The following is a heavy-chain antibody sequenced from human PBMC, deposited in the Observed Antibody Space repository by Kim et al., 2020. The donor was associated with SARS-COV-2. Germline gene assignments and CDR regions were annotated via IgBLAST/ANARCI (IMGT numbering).Heavy chain of an antibody. V-gene: IGHV3-23*01. D-gene: IGHD2-2*01. CDR3: ATADMECQYLSSNFDY. J-gene: IGHJ4*02. CDR2: ISRSGDDT. Sequence: GGSLRLSCAASGFTLSSYDMFWVRQAPGKGLEWVSSISRSGDDTHYAGSVKGRFTISRDNAKNTLYLQMNSLRAEDTAVYYCATADMECQYLSSNFDYWGQGTLVTVPS. CDR1: GFTLSSYD.